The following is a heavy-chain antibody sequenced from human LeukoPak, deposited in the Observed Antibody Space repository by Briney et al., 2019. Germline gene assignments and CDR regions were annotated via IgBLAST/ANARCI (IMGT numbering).Heavy chain of an antibody. CDR1: GYTFTSYY. Sequence: ASVKVSCKASGYTFTSYYMHWVRQAPGQGLEWMGIINPSGGSPSYAQKFQGRVTMTRDTSTSTVYMELSSLRSEDTAVYYCARDRPRITMIVVVTNYYYYYGMDVWGQGTTVTVSS. J-gene: IGHJ6*02. CDR3: ARDRPRITMIVVVTNYYYYYGMDV. D-gene: IGHD3-22*01. CDR2: INPSGGSP. V-gene: IGHV1-46*01.